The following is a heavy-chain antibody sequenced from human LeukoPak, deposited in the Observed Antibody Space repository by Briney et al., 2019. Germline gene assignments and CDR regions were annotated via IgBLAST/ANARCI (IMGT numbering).Heavy chain of an antibody. V-gene: IGHV3-13*01. CDR1: GFTFTNYD. CDR2: IGTAGDT. CDR3: ASSPAYSSSWYAIDN. J-gene: IGHJ4*02. D-gene: IGHD6-13*01. Sequence: GGSVRLYCAASGFTFTNYDMHWVRQAAGRGLEWVPGIGTAGDTYYPASVKGRFTISRENGKSSLYLQMNSLSAGDTAVYYCASSPAYSSSWYAIDNWGQGTLVTVSS.